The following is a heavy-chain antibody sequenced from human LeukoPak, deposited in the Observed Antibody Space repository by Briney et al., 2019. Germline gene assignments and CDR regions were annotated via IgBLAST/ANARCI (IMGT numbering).Heavy chain of an antibody. CDR2: ISGDGGST. Sequence: GGSLRLSCAASGFTFDDYAMHWVRQAPGKGLEWVSLISGDGGSTYYADSVKGRFTISRDNSKNFLYLQMNSLRTEDTALYYCAKDDLIVVVPAAETYGMDVWGQGTTVTVSS. CDR1: GFTFDDYA. V-gene: IGHV3-43*02. CDR3: AKDDLIVVVPAAETYGMDV. J-gene: IGHJ6*02. D-gene: IGHD2-2*01.